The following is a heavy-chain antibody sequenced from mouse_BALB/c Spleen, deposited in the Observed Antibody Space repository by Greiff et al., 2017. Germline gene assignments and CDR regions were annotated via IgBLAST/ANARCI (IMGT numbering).Heavy chain of an antibody. CDR1: GFTFSSYT. J-gene: IGHJ3*01. CDR2: ISNGGGST. CDR3: ARHEGTPFAY. V-gene: IGHV5-12-2*01. Sequence: DVKLVESGGGLVQPGGSLKLSCAASGFTFSSYTMSWVRQTPEKRLEWVAYISNGGGSTYYPDTVKGRFTISRDNAKNTLYLQMSSLKSEDTAMYYCARHEGTPFAYWGQGTLVTVSA.